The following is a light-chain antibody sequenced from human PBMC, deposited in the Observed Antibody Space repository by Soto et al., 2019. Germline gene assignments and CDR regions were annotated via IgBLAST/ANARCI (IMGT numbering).Light chain of an antibody. CDR3: SSYSSTSTIV. CDR1: NSDIADYNS. Sequence: QSALTQPASVSGSPGQSIAISCSGTNSDIADYNSVSWYQQHPGKAPKLMISEVTYRPSGVSNRFSGSKSGNTASLTISGLQTEEEADYYCSSYSSTSTIVFGTGTKVTVL. J-gene: IGLJ1*01. CDR2: EVT. V-gene: IGLV2-14*01.